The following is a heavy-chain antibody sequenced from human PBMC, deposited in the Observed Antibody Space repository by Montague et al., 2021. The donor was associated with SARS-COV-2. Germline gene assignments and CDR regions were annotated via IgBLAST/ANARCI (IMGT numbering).Heavy chain of an antibody. J-gene: IGHJ4*02. CDR1: GFVFNDYA. V-gene: IGHV3-23*01. CDR3: ARDHERAGWPLDY. CDR2: ISGSGGGT. D-gene: IGHD6-13*01. Sequence: SLRLSCAASGFVFNDYAINWVRQAPGKALEWVSAISGSGGGTYYAESVKGRFATSRDTSKNTVFLQMDSLRLEDTALYFCARDHERAGWPLDYWGQGTLVIVSS.